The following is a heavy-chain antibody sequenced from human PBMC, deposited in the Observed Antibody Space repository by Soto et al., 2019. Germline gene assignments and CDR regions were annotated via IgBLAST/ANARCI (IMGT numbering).Heavy chain of an antibody. CDR2: IYYSGST. CDR3: ASSYIAAAGFNYFGMDV. J-gene: IGHJ6*02. CDR1: GGSISSYY. Sequence: SETLSLTCTVSGGSISSYYWSWIRQPPGKGLEWIGYIYYSGSTNYNPSLKSRVTISVDTSKNQFSLNLSSVTAADTAVYYCASSYIAAAGFNYFGMDVWGRGTTVTVS. D-gene: IGHD6-13*01. V-gene: IGHV4-59*01.